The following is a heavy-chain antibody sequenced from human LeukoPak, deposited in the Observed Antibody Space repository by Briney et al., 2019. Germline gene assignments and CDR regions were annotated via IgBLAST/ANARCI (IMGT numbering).Heavy chain of an antibody. CDR2: IIPIFGTA. V-gene: IGHV1-69*13. CDR3: ARDQVTRSNWDYYYYYMDV. CDR1: GGTFNNYA. Sequence: SVKVSCKASGGTFNNYAISWVRQAPGQGLEWMGGIIPIFGTANYAQKFQGRVTITADESTGTAYMELSSLRSEDTAVYYCARDQVTRSNWDYYYYYMDVWGKGTTVTVSS. J-gene: IGHJ6*03. D-gene: IGHD2-8*01.